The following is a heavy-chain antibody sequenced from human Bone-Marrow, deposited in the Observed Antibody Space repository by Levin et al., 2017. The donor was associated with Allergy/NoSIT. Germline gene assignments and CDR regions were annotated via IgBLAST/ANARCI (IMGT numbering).Heavy chain of an antibody. CDR2: MNPNSGNT. J-gene: IGHJ6*02. Sequence: ASVKVSCKASGYTFTSYDINWVRQATGQGLEWMGWMNPNSGNTGYAQKFQGRVTMTRNTSISTAYMELSSLRSEDTAVYYCARGHYDHYGMDVWGQGTTVTVSS. CDR3: ARGHYDHYGMDV. V-gene: IGHV1-8*01. CDR1: GYTFTSYD.